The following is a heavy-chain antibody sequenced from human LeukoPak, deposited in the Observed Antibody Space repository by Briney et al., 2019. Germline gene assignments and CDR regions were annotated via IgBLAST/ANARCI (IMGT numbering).Heavy chain of an antibody. CDR1: GFTFSSYD. D-gene: IGHD5-18*01. J-gene: IGHJ4*02. Sequence: GGSLRLSCAASGFTFSSYDMTWVRQAPGRGLEWVSSIRPSGDNTYYGDSVKGRFTISRDNAKNSLYLQMNNLRPEDTALYYCAKASGYSFGHFDYWGQGTLVTVSS. CDR2: IRPSGDNT. CDR3: AKASGYSFGHFDY. V-gene: IGHV3-23*01.